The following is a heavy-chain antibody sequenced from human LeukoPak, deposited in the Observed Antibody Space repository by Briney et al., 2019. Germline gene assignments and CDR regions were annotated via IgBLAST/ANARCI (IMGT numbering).Heavy chain of an antibody. CDR3: AREITIFGVVIQRYDAFDI. J-gene: IGHJ3*02. V-gene: IGHV3-30-3*01. D-gene: IGHD3-3*01. Sequence: PGGSLRLSCAASGFTFSSYAMHWVRQAPGKGLEWVAVISYDGSIKKYADSVKGRFTISRDNSKNTLFLQMNSLRPEDTALYYCAREITIFGVVIQRYDAFDIWGQGTMVTVSS. CDR1: GFTFSSYA. CDR2: ISYDGSIK.